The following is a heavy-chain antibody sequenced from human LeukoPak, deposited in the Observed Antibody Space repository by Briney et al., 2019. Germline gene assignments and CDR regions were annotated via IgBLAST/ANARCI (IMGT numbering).Heavy chain of an antibody. V-gene: IGHV3-21*06. D-gene: IGHD2/OR15-2a*01. CDR1: GFTFSDFG. Sequence: PGGSLRLSCEVSGFTFSDFGVNWVRQAPGKGLEWVSFISSSSKNIYYADSVRGRFTISRDNAKNSLYLEMNSLRGDDTAVYYCASKFLGQGPWGQGTLVIVSS. CDR2: ISSSSKNI. CDR3: ASKFLGQGP. J-gene: IGHJ5*02.